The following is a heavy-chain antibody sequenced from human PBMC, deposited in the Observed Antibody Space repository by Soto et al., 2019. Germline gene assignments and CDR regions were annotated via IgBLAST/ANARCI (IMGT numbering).Heavy chain of an antibody. CDR2: IYPYDSDT. J-gene: IGHJ4*02. D-gene: IGHD3-22*01. CDR3: VVWQYPDTSGYKGFYFDH. V-gene: IGHV5-51*01. CDR1: GYDFTSYW. Sequence: GESLKISCDGSGYDFTSYWIGWVRQMPGKGLEWMGIIYPYDSDTRYSPSYQGQVAISADMSIRTAYLQWSSLKASDTAMYYCVVWQYPDTSGYKGFYFDHWGQGTLVTVSS.